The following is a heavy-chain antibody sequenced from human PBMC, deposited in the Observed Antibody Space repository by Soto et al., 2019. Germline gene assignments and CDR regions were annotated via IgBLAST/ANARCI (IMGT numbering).Heavy chain of an antibody. Sequence: SETLSLTCTVSGGSISSYYWSWIRQPPGKGLEWIGYIYYSGSTNYNPSLKSRVTISVDTSKNQFSLKLSSVTAADTAVYYCARAPYCSSTSCFQAWDYYYYYMDVWGKGTTVTV. V-gene: IGHV4-59*08. J-gene: IGHJ6*03. D-gene: IGHD2-2*01. CDR1: GGSISSYY. CDR2: IYYSGST. CDR3: ARAPYCSSTSCFQAWDYYYYYMDV.